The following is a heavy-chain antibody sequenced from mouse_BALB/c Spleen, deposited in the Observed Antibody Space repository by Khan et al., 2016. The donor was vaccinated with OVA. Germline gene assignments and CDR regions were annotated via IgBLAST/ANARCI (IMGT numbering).Heavy chain of an antibody. J-gene: IGHJ3*01. CDR3: AAHLTGSIAY. D-gene: IGHD1-3*01. V-gene: IGHV5-6*01. Sequence: EVQLVESGGDLVKPGGSLKLSCAVSGFTFSSYSMSWVRQTPDKRLEWVASISSGGDYTYYQASVKGRFSISRDNAKNLLYLQMSDLKSEDTAMYYYAAHLTGSIAYWGQGTLVTVSA. CDR2: ISSGGDYT. CDR1: GFTFSSYS.